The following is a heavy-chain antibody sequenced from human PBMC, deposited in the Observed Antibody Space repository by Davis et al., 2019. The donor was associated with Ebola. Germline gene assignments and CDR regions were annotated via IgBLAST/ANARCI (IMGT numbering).Heavy chain of an antibody. J-gene: IGHJ3*02. V-gene: IGHV1-46*01. CDR1: GGTFSIFG. Sequence: ASVKVSCKASGGTFSIFGINWVRQAPGQGLEWMGVINTYGGTTTYAQSLQDRVTMTRDTSTDTVYMELNSLRSDDTALYYCARGYGYNDAFNIWGQGTMITVSS. CDR3: ARGYGYNDAFNI. D-gene: IGHD5-24*01. CDR2: INTYGGTT.